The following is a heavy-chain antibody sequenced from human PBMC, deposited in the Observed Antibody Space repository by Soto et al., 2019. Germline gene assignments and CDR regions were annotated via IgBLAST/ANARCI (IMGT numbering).Heavy chain of an antibody. Sequence: QVQLVQSGAEVKKPGSSVKVSCKASGGTFSSYAISWVRQAPGQGLEWMGGIIPIFGTANYAQKFQGRVTITADESTSTAYRELSSLRSEDTAVYYCARGRKWLRRYYFDYWGQGTLVTVSS. V-gene: IGHV1-69*01. D-gene: IGHD5-12*01. CDR2: IIPIFGTA. CDR3: ARGRKWLRRYYFDY. CDR1: GGTFSSYA. J-gene: IGHJ4*02.